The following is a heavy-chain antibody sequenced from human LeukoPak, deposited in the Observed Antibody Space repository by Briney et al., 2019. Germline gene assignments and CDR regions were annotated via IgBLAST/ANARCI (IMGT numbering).Heavy chain of an antibody. V-gene: IGHV1-46*01. J-gene: IGHJ6*02. CDR1: GYTFTSYY. CDR2: INPSGGST. Sequence: ASVKVSCKASGYTFTSYYMHWVRQAPGQGLEWMGIINPSGGSTSYAQKSQGRVTMTRDTSTSTVYMELSSLRSEDTAVYYCARDLGCSGGSCYYGMDVWGQGTTVTVSS. D-gene: IGHD2-15*01. CDR3: ARDLGCSGGSCYYGMDV.